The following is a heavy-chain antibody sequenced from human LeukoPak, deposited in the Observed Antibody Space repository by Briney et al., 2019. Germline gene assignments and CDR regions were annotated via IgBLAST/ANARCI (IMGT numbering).Heavy chain of an antibody. Sequence: GGSLRLSCAASGISFRSYGMHWVRQAPGKGLEWVTFIWYDASNKYYAESVRGRFTISRDNSRNTVFLQMNSLRAEDTAIYYCATDISTHYFGSWGQGTLVTVSS. CDR1: GISFRSYG. CDR2: IWYDASNK. CDR3: ATDISTHYFGS. D-gene: IGHD3-9*01. V-gene: IGHV3-30*02. J-gene: IGHJ4*02.